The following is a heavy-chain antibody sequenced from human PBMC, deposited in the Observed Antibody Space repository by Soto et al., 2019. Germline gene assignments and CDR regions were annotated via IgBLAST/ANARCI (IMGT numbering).Heavy chain of an antibody. J-gene: IGHJ4*02. CDR2: MSYDGSRK. CDR1: GFIFGSYG. Sequence: QVHLVESGGGVVQPGRSLRLSCAASGFIFGSYGMHWVRQAPGKGLEWVAVMSYDGSRKYYADSVKGRFTISRDNSKNTLSLEMNSLRAEDTAVYYCARDLYSYGYPDYWGQGTLVIVSS. CDR3: ARDLYSYGYPDY. V-gene: IGHV3-30*03. D-gene: IGHD5-18*01.